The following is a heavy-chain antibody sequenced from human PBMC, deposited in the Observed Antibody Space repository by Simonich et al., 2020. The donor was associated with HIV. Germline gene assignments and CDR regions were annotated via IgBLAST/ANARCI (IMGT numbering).Heavy chain of an antibody. CDR3: ARDRIAAAGTDSFDY. CDR1: GYTFTGYY. Sequence: QVQLVQSGAEVKKPGASVKVSCKASGYTFTGYYMHWVRQAPGQGLEWMGWINPNRGGTNKAKKFQGRVTMTRDTSISTAYMELRRLRSDDTAVYYCARDRIAAAGTDSFDYWGQGTLVTVSS. J-gene: IGHJ4*02. D-gene: IGHD6-13*01. CDR2: INPNRGGT. V-gene: IGHV1-2*02.